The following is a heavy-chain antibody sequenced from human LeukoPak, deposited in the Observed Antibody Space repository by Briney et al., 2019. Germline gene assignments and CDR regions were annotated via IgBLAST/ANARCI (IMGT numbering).Heavy chain of an antibody. J-gene: IGHJ4*02. Sequence: GASVKVSCKASGYTFTSYDINWVRQATGQGLEWMGCMNPNSGNTGYAQKFQGRVTLTRNTSVSTAYMELSSLRSEDTAVYYCARGHGVWYYFDSSGSLFDYWGQGTLVTVSS. V-gene: IGHV1-8*01. CDR2: MNPNSGNT. CDR3: ARGHGVWYYFDSSGSLFDY. CDR1: GYTFTSYD. D-gene: IGHD3-22*01.